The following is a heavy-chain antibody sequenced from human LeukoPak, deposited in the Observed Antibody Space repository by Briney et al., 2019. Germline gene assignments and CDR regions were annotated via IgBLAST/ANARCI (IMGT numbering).Heavy chain of an antibody. CDR3: ATSGGHYYGSGSLAFDI. CDR2: ISAYNGNT. D-gene: IGHD3-10*01. V-gene: IGHV1-18*01. J-gene: IGHJ3*02. Sequence: ASVKVSCKASGYTFTSYGISWVRQAPGQGLEWMGWISAYNGNTNYAQKLQGRVTMTTDTSTSTAYMELRSLRSDDTAVYYCATSGGHYYGSGSLAFDIWGQGTVVTVSS. CDR1: GYTFTSYG.